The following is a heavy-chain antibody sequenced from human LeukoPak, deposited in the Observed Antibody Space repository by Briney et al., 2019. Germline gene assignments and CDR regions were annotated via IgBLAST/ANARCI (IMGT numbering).Heavy chain of an antibody. J-gene: IGHJ4*02. D-gene: IGHD3-22*01. Sequence: SETLSLTCAVYGGSFSGYYWSWIRQPPGKGLEGIGEINHSGSTNYNPSLKSRVTISVDTSKNQFSLKLSSVTAADTAVYYCARERMDYYDSSGSLCLDYWGQGTLVTVSS. CDR1: GGSFSGYY. CDR3: ARERMDYYDSSGSLCLDY. V-gene: IGHV4-34*01. CDR2: INHSGST.